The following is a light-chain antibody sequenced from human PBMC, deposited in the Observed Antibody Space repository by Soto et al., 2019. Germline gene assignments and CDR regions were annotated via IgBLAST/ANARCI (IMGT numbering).Light chain of an antibody. CDR3: QQGHNWPLT. CDR2: GAS. V-gene: IGKV3-15*01. J-gene: IGKJ2*01. Sequence: EIVMTQYPATLSLSPGERAALSCRASQSINSELAWYQQKPGQPPRLLIYGASTRATGVTARFTGSESGSESTLTTSALQSEDFAVYYCQQGHNWPLTFGQGTRLEI. CDR1: QSINSE.